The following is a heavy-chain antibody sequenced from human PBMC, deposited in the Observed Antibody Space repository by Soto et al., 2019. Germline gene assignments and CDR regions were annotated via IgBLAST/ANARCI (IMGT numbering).Heavy chain of an antibody. D-gene: IGHD2-2*01. V-gene: IGHV1-18*01. CDR3: ARGAIVVVPAVATYSYYGMAA. CDR2: ISAYNGNT. J-gene: IGHJ6*02. Sequence: VKVSCKASGYTFTSYGISWVRQAPGQGLEWMGWISAYNGNTNYAQKLQGRVTMTTDTSTSTAYMELRSRRFDDTAVYYCARGAIVVVPAVATYSYYGMAAWGQGTPVTVSS. CDR1: GYTFTSYG.